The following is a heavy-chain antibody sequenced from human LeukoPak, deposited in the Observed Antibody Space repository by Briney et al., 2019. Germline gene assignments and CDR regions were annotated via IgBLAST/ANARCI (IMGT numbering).Heavy chain of an antibody. Sequence: SSQSLSLTCTVTGGSISRGGYYWSCIRQHQGKGLEWIGYIYYSGSTYYNPSLKSRVTISVDTSKNQFSLKLSSVTAADTAVYYCARGGGGGDYNWFDPWGQGTLVTVSS. V-gene: IGHV4-31*03. D-gene: IGHD2-21*02. CDR1: GGSISRGGYY. CDR3: ARGGGGGDYNWFDP. J-gene: IGHJ5*02. CDR2: IYYSGST.